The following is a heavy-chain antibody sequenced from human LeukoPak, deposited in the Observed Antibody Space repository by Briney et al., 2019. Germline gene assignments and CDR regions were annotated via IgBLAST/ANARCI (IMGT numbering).Heavy chain of an antibody. CDR3: ARDHCGGDCFPDS. Sequence: ASVKVSCKASGYTFSGFLMHWVRQAPGQGLEWMGRINPNSGGTNYAQKFQGRVTMTRDTSISTAYMELSRLRSDDTAVYYCARDHCGGDCFPDSWGQGTLVTVSS. CDR2: INPNSGGT. V-gene: IGHV1-2*06. J-gene: IGHJ4*02. D-gene: IGHD2-21*02. CDR1: GYTFSGFL.